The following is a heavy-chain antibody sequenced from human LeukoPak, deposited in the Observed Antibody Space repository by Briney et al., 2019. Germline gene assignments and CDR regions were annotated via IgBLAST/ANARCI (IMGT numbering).Heavy chain of an antibody. J-gene: IGHJ4*02. D-gene: IGHD2-21*01. Sequence: GGSLRLSCAASGFTFSSYAMSWVRQAPGKGLEWVSAISGGGGSTYYADSVKGRFTISRDNSKNTLYLQMNSLRAEDTAVYYCAKFLPTHIVVANYYFDYWGQGTLVTVSS. CDR3: AKFLPTHIVVANYYFDY. V-gene: IGHV3-23*01. CDR1: GFTFSSYA. CDR2: ISGGGGST.